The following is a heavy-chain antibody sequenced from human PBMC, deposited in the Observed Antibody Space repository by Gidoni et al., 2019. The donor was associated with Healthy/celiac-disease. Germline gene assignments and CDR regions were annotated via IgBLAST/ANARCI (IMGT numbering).Heavy chain of an antibody. V-gene: IGHV1-69*06. J-gene: IGHJ6*04. CDR2: IIPIFGTA. CDR3: ARGLSSSSMDYYGMDV. D-gene: IGHD6-6*01. CDR1: GGTFSSYA. Sequence: QVQLVQSGAEVKKPGSSVKVSCKASGGTFSSYAISGLRQAPGQGLEWMGGIIPIFGTANYAQKFQGRVTITADKSTSTAYMELSSLRSEDTAVYYCARGLSSSSMDYYGMDVWGKGTTVTVSS.